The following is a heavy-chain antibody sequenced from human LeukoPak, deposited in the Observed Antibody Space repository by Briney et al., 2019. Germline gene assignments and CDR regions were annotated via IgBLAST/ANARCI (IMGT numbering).Heavy chain of an antibody. CDR1: GFTFSSYG. CDR2: IQYDGSNK. Sequence: GGSLRLSCAASGFTFSSYGMHWVRQAPGKGLEWVAFIQYDGSNKFYADSVKGRFTISRDNSKNTLYLQMNSLRADDTAVYYCAKNAVVTAIWWFDPWGQGTLVTVSS. CDR3: AKNAVVTAIWWFDP. J-gene: IGHJ5*02. V-gene: IGHV3-30*02. D-gene: IGHD2-21*02.